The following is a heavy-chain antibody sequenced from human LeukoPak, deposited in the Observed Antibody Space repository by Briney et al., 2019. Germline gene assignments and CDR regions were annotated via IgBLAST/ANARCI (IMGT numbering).Heavy chain of an antibody. D-gene: IGHD6-19*01. V-gene: IGHV5-51*01. Sequence: GESLQISSQGSGFTFTSYWIGWVRQLPGKGLEWMGIIYPGDSNTRYSPSFQGQVTMSADKSISTAYLQWSSLRASDTAMYYCATRRAVAGKYYFDSWGQGTLVTVSS. J-gene: IGHJ4*02. CDR2: IYPGDSNT. CDR3: ATRRAVAGKYYFDS. CDR1: GFTFTSYW.